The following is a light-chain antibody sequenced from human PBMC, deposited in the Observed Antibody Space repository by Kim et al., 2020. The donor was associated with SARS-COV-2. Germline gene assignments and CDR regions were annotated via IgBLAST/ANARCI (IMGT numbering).Light chain of an antibody. CDR1: SLRSYY. Sequence: SSELTQDPAVSVALGQTVRITCQGDSLRSYYASWYQQKPGQAPVLVIYGKNNRPSGIPDRFSGSSSGNTASLTITGAQAEDEAYYYCNSRDSSGNPWVFGGGTQLTVL. J-gene: IGLJ3*02. CDR2: GKN. V-gene: IGLV3-19*01. CDR3: NSRDSSGNPWV.